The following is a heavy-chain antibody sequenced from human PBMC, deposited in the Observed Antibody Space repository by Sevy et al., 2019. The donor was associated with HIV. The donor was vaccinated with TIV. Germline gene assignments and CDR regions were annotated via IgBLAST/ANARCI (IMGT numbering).Heavy chain of an antibody. CDR1: GYTFIDYY. CDR3: ARGDCGGDCYPHWFDP. V-gene: IGHV1-2*06. D-gene: IGHD2-21*01. CDR2: INPNTGGT. J-gene: IGHJ5*02. Sequence: ASVKVSCKTSGYTFIDYYMFWVRQAPGQGLEWMGRINPNTGGTNYAQKFQGRDSMTRDTSISTAYMELSRLRSDDTAVYYCARGDCGGDCYPHWFDPWGQGTLVTVSS.